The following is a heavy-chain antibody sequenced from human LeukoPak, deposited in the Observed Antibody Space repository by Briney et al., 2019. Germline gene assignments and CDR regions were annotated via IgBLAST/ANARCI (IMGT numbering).Heavy chain of an antibody. J-gene: IGHJ4*02. Sequence: KPGGSLRLSCAASGFTFSSYSMNWVRQAPGKGLEWVGRVKSKSDGGTIDYGAPVKGRFTISRDDSKNMLYLQMNSLQTEDTAVYYCTTDRGIAVRPLFDYWGQGTLVTVSS. CDR3: TTDRGIAVRPLFDY. CDR2: VKSKSDGGTI. V-gene: IGHV3-15*01. CDR1: GFTFSSYS. D-gene: IGHD6-19*01.